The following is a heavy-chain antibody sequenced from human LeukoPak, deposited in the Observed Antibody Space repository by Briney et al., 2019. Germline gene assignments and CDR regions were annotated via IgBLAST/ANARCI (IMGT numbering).Heavy chain of an antibody. D-gene: IGHD2-2*01. CDR1: GFTFSSYS. Sequence: GGSLRLSCAASGFTFSSYSMNWVRQAPGKGLEWVASISSSSSYIYYADSVKGRFTISRDNAKNSLYLQMNSLRAEDTAVYYCARVVPYCSSTSCYLGLDYWGQGTLVTVSS. V-gene: IGHV3-21*01. CDR3: ARVVPYCSSTSCYLGLDY. CDR2: ISSSSSYI. J-gene: IGHJ4*02.